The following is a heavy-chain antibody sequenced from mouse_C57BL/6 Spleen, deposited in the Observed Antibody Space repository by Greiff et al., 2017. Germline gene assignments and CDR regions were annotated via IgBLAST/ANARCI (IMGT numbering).Heavy chain of an antibody. Sequence: VQLKESGGGLVKPGGSLKLSCAASGFTFSSYAMSWVRQTPEKGLEWVATISDGGSYTYYPDNVKGRFTISGDNAKSNLYLQMSHLKSEDTAMYYWVIGGGLWLRRGYYFEYWGTGTTLTVSS. CDR1: GFTFSSYA. CDR3: VIGGGLWLRRGYYFEY. CDR2: ISDGGSYT. D-gene: IGHD2-2*01. V-gene: IGHV5-4*01. J-gene: IGHJ2*01.